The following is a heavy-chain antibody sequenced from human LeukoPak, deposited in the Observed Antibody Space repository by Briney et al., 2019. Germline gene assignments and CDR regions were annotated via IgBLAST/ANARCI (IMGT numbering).Heavy chain of an antibody. Sequence: SETLSLTCAVYGGSFSGYYWSWIRQPPGKGLEWIGEINHSGSTNYNPSLKSRVTISVDTSKNQFSLKLSSVTAADTAVYYCARIPDFWSGYGYWGQGTLVTVSS. CDR1: GGSFSGYY. D-gene: IGHD3-3*01. V-gene: IGHV4-34*01. J-gene: IGHJ4*02. CDR3: ARIPDFWSGYGY. CDR2: INHSGST.